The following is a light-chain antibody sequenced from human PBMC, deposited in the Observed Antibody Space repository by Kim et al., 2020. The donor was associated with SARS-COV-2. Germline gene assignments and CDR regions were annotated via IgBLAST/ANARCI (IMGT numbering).Light chain of an antibody. Sequence: SYELTQPPSVSVAPGKTARITCGGNNIGSKSVHWNQQKPGQAPVLVIYYDSDRPSGIPERFSGSNSGNTATLTISRVEAGDEADYYCQVWDSSSDHYVFG. CDR3: QVWDSSSDHYV. CDR2: YDS. CDR1: NIGSKS. V-gene: IGLV3-21*04. J-gene: IGLJ1*01.